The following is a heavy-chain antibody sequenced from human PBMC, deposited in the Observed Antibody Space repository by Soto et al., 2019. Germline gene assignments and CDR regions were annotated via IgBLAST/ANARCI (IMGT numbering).Heavy chain of an antibody. J-gene: IGHJ6*02. CDR1: GYTFTSYA. CDR3: ARSGDLPYYYYGMDV. Sequence: ASVKVSCKASGYTFTSYAMHWVRQAPGQRLEWMGWISGYNGNTKYAQKFQGRVTMTTDTSTNTAYMEVRSLRSDDMAVYYCARSGDLPYYYYGMDVWGQGTTVTVSS. V-gene: IGHV1-18*03. CDR2: ISGYNGNT. D-gene: IGHD4-17*01.